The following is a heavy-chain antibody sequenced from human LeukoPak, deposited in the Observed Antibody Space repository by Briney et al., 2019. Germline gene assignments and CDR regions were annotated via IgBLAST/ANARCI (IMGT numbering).Heavy chain of an antibody. CDR1: GFTFSSYA. CDR3: AEDKNAVLLWFGELS. J-gene: IGHJ5*02. CDR2: ISGSGGST. D-gene: IGHD3-10*01. Sequence: GGSLRLSCAASGFTFSSYAMSWVRQAPGKGLEWVSAISGSGGSTYYADSVKGRFTISRDNTKNTLYLQMNSLRAEDTAVYYCAEDKNAVLLWFGELSWGQGTLVTVSS. V-gene: IGHV3-23*01.